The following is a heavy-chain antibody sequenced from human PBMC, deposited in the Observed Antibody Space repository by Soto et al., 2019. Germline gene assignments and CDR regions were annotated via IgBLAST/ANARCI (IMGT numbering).Heavy chain of an antibody. CDR1: GFTFSSYS. Sequence: GGSLRLSCAASGFTFSSYSMHWVRQAPGKGLEWVSAISGSGGSTYYADSVKGRFTISRDNSKNTLYLQMNSLRAEDTAVYYCAKAFIILWFGESRYYFDYWGQGTLVTVSS. D-gene: IGHD3-10*01. V-gene: IGHV3-23*01. CDR2: ISGSGGST. J-gene: IGHJ4*02. CDR3: AKAFIILWFGESRYYFDY.